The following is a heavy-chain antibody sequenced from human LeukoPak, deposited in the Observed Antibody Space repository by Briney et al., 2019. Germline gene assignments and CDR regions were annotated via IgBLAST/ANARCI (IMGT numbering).Heavy chain of an antibody. CDR3: ARDRGRILEHNWFDP. V-gene: IGHV1-69*05. D-gene: IGHD3-3*01. CDR2: IIPIFGTA. J-gene: IGHJ5*02. Sequence: ASVKVSCKASGGTFSSYAISWVRQAPGQGLEWMGGIIPIFGTANYAQKFQGRVTITTDESTSTAYMELSSLRSEGTAVYYCARDRGRILEHNWFDPWGQGTLVTVSS. CDR1: GGTFSSYA.